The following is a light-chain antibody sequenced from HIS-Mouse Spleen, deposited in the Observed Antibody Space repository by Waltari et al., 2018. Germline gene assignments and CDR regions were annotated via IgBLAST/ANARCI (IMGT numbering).Light chain of an antibody. CDR2: KDS. J-gene: IGLJ2*01. CDR1: VLAKKY. Sequence: SYELTQPSSVSVSPGQTARITCSGDVLAKKYARWFQQKPGQAPGLVIYKDSERPSGMPGRFSGSSSVTSVTLTISGAQVEDEADYYCYSAADNSGVFGGGTKLTVL. CDR3: YSAADNSGV. V-gene: IGLV3-27*01.